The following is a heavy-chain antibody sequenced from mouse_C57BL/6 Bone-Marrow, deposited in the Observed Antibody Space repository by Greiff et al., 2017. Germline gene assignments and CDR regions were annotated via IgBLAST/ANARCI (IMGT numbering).Heavy chain of an antibody. CDR2: IDPENGDT. D-gene: IGHD1-1*01. CDR3: TTEFYYGSSFYAMDY. CDR1: GFNIKDDY. J-gene: IGHJ4*01. Sequence: VQLQQSGAELVRPGASVKLSCTASGFNIKDDYMHWVKQRPEQGLEWIGWIDPENGDTEYASKFQGKATITADTSSNTAYLQLSSLTSEDTAVYYCTTEFYYGSSFYAMDYWGQGTSVTVSS. V-gene: IGHV14-4*01.